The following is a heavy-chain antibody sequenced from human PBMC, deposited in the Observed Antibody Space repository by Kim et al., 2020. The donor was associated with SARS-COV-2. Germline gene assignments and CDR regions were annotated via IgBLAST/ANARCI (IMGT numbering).Heavy chain of an antibody. J-gene: IGHJ4*02. D-gene: IGHD3-10*01. V-gene: IGHV3-7*01. CDR3: ARVWFGDPDY. Sequence: EKYYVDSVKGRFTISRDNAKNSLYLQMNSLRAEDTAVYYCARVWFGDPDYWGQGTLVTVSS. CDR2: EK.